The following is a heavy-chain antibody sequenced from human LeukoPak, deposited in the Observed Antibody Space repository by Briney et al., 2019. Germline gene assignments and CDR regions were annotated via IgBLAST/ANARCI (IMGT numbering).Heavy chain of an antibody. V-gene: IGHV3-74*01. CDR1: GFTFSSYW. D-gene: IGHD5-18*01. CDR3: ASGVLAAMVPDY. CDR2: ISGGGSAT. J-gene: IGHJ4*02. Sequence: PGGSLRLSCAASGFTFSSYWMHWVRQAPGKGLVWISGISGGGSATSYAGSVKGRFTISRDNPQNTLYLQMNSLRPEDTAVYYCASGVLAAMVPDYWGQGILVTVSS.